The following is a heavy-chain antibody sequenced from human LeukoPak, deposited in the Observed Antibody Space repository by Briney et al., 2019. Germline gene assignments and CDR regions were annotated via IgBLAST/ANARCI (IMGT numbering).Heavy chain of an antibody. CDR1: GGSISSGGYY. CDR2: IYYSGST. J-gene: IGHJ5*02. CDR3: ASDLQGYCSSTSCYRWFVP. Sequence: AETLSLTCTASGGSISSGGYYWGWIRQPPGKGLEWIGYIYYSGSTNYNPSLKSRVTISVDTSKNQFSLKLSSVTAADTAVYYCASDLQGYCSSTSCYRWFVPWGQGTLVTVSS. V-gene: IGHV4-61*08. D-gene: IGHD2-2*01.